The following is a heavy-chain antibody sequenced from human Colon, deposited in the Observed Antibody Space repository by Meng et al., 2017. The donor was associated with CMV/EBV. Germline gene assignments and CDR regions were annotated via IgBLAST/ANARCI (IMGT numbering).Heavy chain of an antibody. CDR3: ARVGNYDDSTAYYQDY. Sequence: GESLKISCAASGFTFSDYCMSWIRQAPGKGLEWVSYISGDGNIIYYSDSVRGRFISSRDNAKKSLSLQMHSLTAEDTAFYFCARVGNYDDSTAYYQDYWGQGTLVTVSS. V-gene: IGHV3-11*01. CDR2: ISGDGNII. D-gene: IGHD3-22*01. CDR1: GFTFSDYC. J-gene: IGHJ4*02.